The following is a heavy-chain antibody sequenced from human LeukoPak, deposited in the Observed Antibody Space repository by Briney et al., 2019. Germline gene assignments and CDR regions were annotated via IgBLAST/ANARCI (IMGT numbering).Heavy chain of an antibody. D-gene: IGHD5-24*01. J-gene: IGHJ4*02. CDR1: GFAFSHHY. CDR3: ARDLNYNFDC. V-gene: IGHV3-74*01. Sequence: GGSLRLSCAASGFAFSHHYMHWGRQVPGKGLVWVSRIDNDGGTGYADSVKGRFTISRDNAKNTLYLQMNSLRAEDTAVYFCARDLNYNFDCWGQGTLVTVSS. CDR2: IDNDGGT.